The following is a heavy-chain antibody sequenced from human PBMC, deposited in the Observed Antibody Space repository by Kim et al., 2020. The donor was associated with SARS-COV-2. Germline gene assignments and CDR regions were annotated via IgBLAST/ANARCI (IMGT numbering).Heavy chain of an antibody. D-gene: IGHD2-2*02. CDR2: ISYDGSNK. CDR3: ARDSRYCSSTSCYTTGDY. J-gene: IGHJ4*02. Sequence: GGSLRLSCAASGFTFSSYAMHWVRQAPGKGLEWVAVISYDGSNKYYADSVKGRFTISRDNSKNTLYLQMNSLRAEDTAVYYCARDSRYCSSTSCYTTGDYWGQGTLVTVSS. V-gene: IGHV3-30-3*01. CDR1: GFTFSSYA.